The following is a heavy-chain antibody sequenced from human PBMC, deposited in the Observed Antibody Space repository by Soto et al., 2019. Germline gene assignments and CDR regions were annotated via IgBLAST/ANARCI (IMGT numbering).Heavy chain of an antibody. CDR1: GFTFGDYG. J-gene: IGHJ4*02. CDR2: IRTNGFGATT. CDR3: GRGGAWDVSDF. Sequence: EVQLVESGGGLEQPGRSLRLACTASGFTFGDYGVSWIRQAPGKGLEWVGFIRTNGFGATTKYAASVKDRFIISRDDSKGIDYLQMNSLSTEDTAVYYCGRGGAWDVSDFWGQGTLVTVSS. D-gene: IGHD1-26*01. V-gene: IGHV3-49*03.